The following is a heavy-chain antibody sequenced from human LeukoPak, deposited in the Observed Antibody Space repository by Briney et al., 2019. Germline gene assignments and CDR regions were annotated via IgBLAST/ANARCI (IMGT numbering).Heavy chain of an antibody. CDR3: ARGRYDSSGYYVPCPVYFDY. CDR1: GGSISSYY. D-gene: IGHD3-22*01. Sequence: PSETLSLTCTVSGGSISSYYWSWIRQPPGKGLEWIGYIYYSGSTNYNPSLKSRVTISVDTSKNQFSLKLSSVTAADTAVYYCARGRYDSSGYYVPCPVYFDYWGQGTLVTVSS. J-gene: IGHJ4*02. CDR2: IYYSGST. V-gene: IGHV4-59*01.